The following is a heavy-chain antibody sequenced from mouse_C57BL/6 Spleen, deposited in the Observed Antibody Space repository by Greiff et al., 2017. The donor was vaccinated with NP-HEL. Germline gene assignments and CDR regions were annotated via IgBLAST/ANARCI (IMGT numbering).Heavy chain of an antibody. CDR3: AKGGYDFSYFDV. J-gene: IGHJ1*03. CDR2: IWRGGST. Sequence: VQLMESGPGLVQPSQSLSITCTVSGFSLTSYGVHWVRQSPGKGLEWLGVIWRGGSTDYNAAFMSRLSITKDNSKSQVFFKMNSLQADDTAKYYCAKGGYDFSYFDVWGTGTTVTVSS. V-gene: IGHV2-5*01. CDR1: GFSLTSYG. D-gene: IGHD2-4*01.